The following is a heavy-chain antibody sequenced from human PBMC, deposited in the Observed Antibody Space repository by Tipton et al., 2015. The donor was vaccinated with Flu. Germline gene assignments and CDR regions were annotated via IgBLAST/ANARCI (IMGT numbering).Heavy chain of an antibody. CDR3: ARDRGWPASLDY. D-gene: IGHD3-10*01. CDR1: GGSVDYFY. CDR2: SYYSGST. V-gene: IGHV4-59*02. Sequence: TLSLTCTVSGGSVDYFYWSWIRQSPGKGLEWIGFSYYSGSTAYNPSLKSRVTISVDTSRNQFSLNLKSVTAADTAVYFCARDRGWPASLDYWGQGILVTVSS. J-gene: IGHJ4*01.